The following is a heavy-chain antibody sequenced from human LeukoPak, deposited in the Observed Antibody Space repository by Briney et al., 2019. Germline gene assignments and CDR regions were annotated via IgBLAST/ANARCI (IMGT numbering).Heavy chain of an antibody. J-gene: IGHJ4*02. V-gene: IGHV3-7*01. CDR2: IKRDGSDT. D-gene: IGHD3-22*01. CDR1: GFTFSSYA. CDR3: ARDANYYDSRGENYFNY. Sequence: GGSLRLSCAASGFTFSSYAMSWVGQAPGKGLEGVAKIKRDGSDTSYVDSVKGRFTISRDNAKNSLYLQLNSLRAEDTAVYYCARDANYYDSRGENYFNYWGQGTLVTVSS.